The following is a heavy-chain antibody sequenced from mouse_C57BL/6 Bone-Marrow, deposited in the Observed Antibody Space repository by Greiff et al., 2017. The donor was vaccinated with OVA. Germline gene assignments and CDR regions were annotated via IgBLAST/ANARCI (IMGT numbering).Heavy chain of an antibody. CDR2: IRNKANNHAT. J-gene: IGHJ3*01. Sequence: EVKLVESGGGLVQPGGSMKLSCAASGFTFSDAWMDWVRQSPEKGLEWVAEIRNKANNHATYYAESVKGRFTISRDDSKSSVYLQMNSLRAEDTGIYYCTSRTMIKDWFAYWGQGTLVTVSA. CDR3: TSRTMIKDWFAY. V-gene: IGHV6-6*01. D-gene: IGHD2-4*01. CDR1: GFTFSDAW.